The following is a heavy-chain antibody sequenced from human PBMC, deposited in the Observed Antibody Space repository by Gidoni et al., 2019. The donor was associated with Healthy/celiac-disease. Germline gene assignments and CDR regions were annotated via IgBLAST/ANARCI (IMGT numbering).Heavy chain of an antibody. V-gene: IGHV3-30*04. Sequence: QVQLVESGGGVVQPGRSLRLSCAASGFPFRSYAMHWVRQAPGKGLEWVAVISYDGSNKYYADSVKGRFTISRDNSKNTLYLQMNSLRAEDTAVYYCARGDYYDSSGYYPAFDYWGQGTLVTVSS. D-gene: IGHD3-22*01. J-gene: IGHJ4*02. CDR3: ARGDYYDSSGYYPAFDY. CDR1: GFPFRSYA. CDR2: ISYDGSNK.